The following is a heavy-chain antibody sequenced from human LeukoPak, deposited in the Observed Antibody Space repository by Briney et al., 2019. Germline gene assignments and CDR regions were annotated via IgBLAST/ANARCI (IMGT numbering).Heavy chain of an antibody. J-gene: IGHJ6*02. D-gene: IGHD3-3*01. V-gene: IGHV4-59*01. CDR2: IYYSGST. CDR1: GGSISSYY. CDR3: ASLYYDFWSGYRYYYGMDV. Sequence: SETLSLTCTASGGSISSYYWSWIRQPPGKGLEWIGYIYYSGSTNYNPSLKSRVTISVDTSKNQFSLKLSSVTAADTAVYYCASLYYDFWSGYRYYYGMDVWGQGTTVTVSS.